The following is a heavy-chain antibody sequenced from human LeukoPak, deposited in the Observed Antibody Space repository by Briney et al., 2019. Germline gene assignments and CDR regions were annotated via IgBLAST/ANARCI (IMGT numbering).Heavy chain of an antibody. CDR3: ARDSLLAAPYTDH. J-gene: IGHJ4*02. D-gene: IGHD3-10*01. Sequence: ASLKVSCKASGYTFTSYGTRWVRQAPGQGLEWMGWISDYSGNPNYAQKFQGRVTMTADTFTSTAYMELRSLRSDDTAVYFCARDSLLAAPYTDHWGQGTLVTVSS. V-gene: IGHV1-18*01. CDR2: ISDYSGNP. CDR1: GYTFTSYG.